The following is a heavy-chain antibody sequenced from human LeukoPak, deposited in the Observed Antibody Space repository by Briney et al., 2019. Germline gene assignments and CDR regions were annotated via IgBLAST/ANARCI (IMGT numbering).Heavy chain of an antibody. CDR1: GFTFSSYW. CDR2: XXXXXXXX. J-gene: IGHJ6*02. Sequence: GGSLRLSCAASGFTFSSYWMSWVRXXXXXXXXXXXXXXXXXXXXXXVDSVKGRFTISRDNAKNSLYLQMNSLRAEDTAVYYCARELYYDILTGALLSYYYYYGMDVWGQGTTVTVSS. V-gene: IGHV3-7*01. D-gene: IGHD3-9*01. CDR3: ARELYYDILTGALLSYYYYYGMDV.